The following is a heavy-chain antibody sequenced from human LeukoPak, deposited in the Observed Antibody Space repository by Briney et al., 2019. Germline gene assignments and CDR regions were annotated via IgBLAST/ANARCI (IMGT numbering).Heavy chain of an antibody. D-gene: IGHD6-13*01. CDR1: GCSISSGGYS. Sequence: SETLSLTCAVSGCSISSGGYSWSWIRQPPGNGLEWIGYIYHSGSTYYNPSLKSRVTISVDRSKNQFSLKLSSVTAADTAVYYCAREGSWYLGNYFDYWGQGTLVTVSS. V-gene: IGHV4-30-2*01. CDR3: AREGSWYLGNYFDY. CDR2: IYHSGST. J-gene: IGHJ4*02.